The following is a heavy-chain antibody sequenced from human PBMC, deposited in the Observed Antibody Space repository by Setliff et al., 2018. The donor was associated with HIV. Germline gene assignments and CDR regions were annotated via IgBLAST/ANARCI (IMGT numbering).Heavy chain of an antibody. J-gene: IGHJ4*02. D-gene: IGHD5-18*01. CDR2: THHSGST. V-gene: IGHV4-38-2*01. CDR1: ASSISSDYC. CDR3: ARHLLRGYIYIVFDY. Sequence: SETLSLTCAVSASSISSDYCWGWIRQPPGKGLEWIGSTHHSGSTYYNPSLNSRVTISVDTSKNHFSLKLRSVTAADTAVYYCARHLLRGYIYIVFDYWRQGTLVTVSS.